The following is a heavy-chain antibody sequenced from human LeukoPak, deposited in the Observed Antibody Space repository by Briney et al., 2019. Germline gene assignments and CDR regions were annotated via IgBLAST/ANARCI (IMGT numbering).Heavy chain of an antibody. V-gene: IGHV3-30-3*01. CDR2: ISYDGSNK. CDR1: GFTFSSYA. D-gene: IGHD3-3*01. CDR3: ARGHNIFRITIFGVVIGPFDY. Sequence: GGSLRLSCAASGFTFSSYAMHWVRQAPGKGLEWVAVISYDGSNKYYADSVKGRFTISRDNSKNTLYLQMNSLRAEDTAVYYCARGHNIFRITIFGVVIGPFDYWGQGTLVTVSS. J-gene: IGHJ4*02.